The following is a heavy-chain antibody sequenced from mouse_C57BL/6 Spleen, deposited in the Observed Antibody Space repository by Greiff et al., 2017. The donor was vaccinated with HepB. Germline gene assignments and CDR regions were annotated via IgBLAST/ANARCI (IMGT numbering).Heavy chain of an antibody. CDR1: GFTFSSYA. Sequence: EVKLMESGGGLVKPGGSLKLSCAASGFTFSSYAMSWVRQTPEKRLEWVATISDGGSYTYYPDNVKGRFTISRDNAKNNLYLQMSHLKSEDTAMYYCARAGSGYFDYWGQGTTLTVSS. D-gene: IGHD3-2*02. CDR2: ISDGGSYT. J-gene: IGHJ2*01. CDR3: ARAGSGYFDY. V-gene: IGHV5-4*03.